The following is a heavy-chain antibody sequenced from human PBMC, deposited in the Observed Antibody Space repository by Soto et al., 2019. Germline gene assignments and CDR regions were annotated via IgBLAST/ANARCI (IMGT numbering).Heavy chain of an antibody. Sequence: AGGSLRLSCAASGFIFTNYAMNWVRQAPGKGLEWVSVMGGRGNSAYYADSVQGRFTISRDNSKNTLSLQMSSLTADDTAIYYCVREGRGSFDFWGRGTMVTVSS. D-gene: IGHD5-12*01. CDR2: MGGRGNSA. CDR1: GFIFTNYA. CDR3: VREGRGSFDF. V-gene: IGHV3-23*01. J-gene: IGHJ3*01.